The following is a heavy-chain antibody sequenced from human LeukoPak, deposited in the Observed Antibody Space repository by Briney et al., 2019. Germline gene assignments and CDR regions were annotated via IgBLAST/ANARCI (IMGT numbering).Heavy chain of an antibody. V-gene: IGHV4-61*01. D-gene: IGHD2-8*01. Sequence: PSESLSLTCTVSGGSVSNVTSYWSWIRQPPGKGLEWIGYIYYSGSTNYNPSLKSRVTVSVDTSKNQCSLKLNSVTTADTAVYYCTRSTNLEAFDIWGQGTMVTVSS. J-gene: IGHJ3*02. CDR2: IYYSGST. CDR3: TRSTNLEAFDI. CDR1: GGSVSNVTSY.